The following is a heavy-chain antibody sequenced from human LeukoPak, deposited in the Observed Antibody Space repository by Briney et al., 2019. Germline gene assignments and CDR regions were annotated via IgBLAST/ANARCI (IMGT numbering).Heavy chain of an antibody. J-gene: IGHJ4*02. CDR3: AKDLKYYYDSSGYYPDY. CDR1: GFTFSSYA. CDR2: IYGSGGST. V-gene: IGHV3-23*01. Sequence: GGAPRISCGASGFTFSSYAMGWGRPAPGKGVGGVSAIYGSGGSTYYADSVKGRFTISRDNSKNTLYLQMNSLRAEDTAVYYCAKDLKYYYDSSGYYPDYWGQGTLVAVSS. D-gene: IGHD3-22*01.